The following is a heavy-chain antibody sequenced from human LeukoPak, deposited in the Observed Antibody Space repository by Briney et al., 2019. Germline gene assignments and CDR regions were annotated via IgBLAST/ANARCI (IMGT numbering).Heavy chain of an antibody. CDR3: AKEEGVEPQSGGDAFDM. V-gene: IGHV3-23*01. J-gene: IGHJ3*02. Sequence: PGGSLRLSCAASGFTFKNYAMSWVRQAPGQGLEWVSGISGSGRSTNYADSVKGRFTITRDNSKNTLYLQMNSLRVEDTAVYYCAKEEGVEPQSGGDAFDMWGQGTMVTVSS. D-gene: IGHD1-14*01. CDR1: GFTFKNYA. CDR2: ISGSGRST.